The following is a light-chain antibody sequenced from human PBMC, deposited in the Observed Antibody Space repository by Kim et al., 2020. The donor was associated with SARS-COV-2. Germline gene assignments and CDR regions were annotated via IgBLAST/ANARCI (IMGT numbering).Light chain of an antibody. Sequence: DIVMTQSPDSLAVSLGERATINCKSSQSVLYSSNNKNYLNWYQQKPGQPPKLLIYWASTRESGVPDRFSGSGSGTDFTLTISSLQAEDVAVYYCQQYYDTPYTFGQGTKLEI. CDR1: QSVLYSSNNKNY. J-gene: IGKJ2*01. CDR3: QQYYDTPYT. V-gene: IGKV4-1*01. CDR2: WAS.